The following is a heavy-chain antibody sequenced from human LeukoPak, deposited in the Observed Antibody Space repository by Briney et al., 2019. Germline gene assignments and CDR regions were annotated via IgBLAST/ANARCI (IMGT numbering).Heavy chain of an antibody. Sequence: ASVKVSCKTSGYTFTSYGVSWVRQAPGQRLEWMGWISTYNYNTYFAQKFRGRITLTKDTSTSTVYMELRNLRSDDSAIYYCARQVDTTMAPPDYWGQGTLVTVSS. J-gene: IGHJ4*02. V-gene: IGHV1-18*01. CDR2: ISTYNYNT. CDR3: ARQVDTTMAPPDY. CDR1: GYTFTSYG. D-gene: IGHD5-18*01.